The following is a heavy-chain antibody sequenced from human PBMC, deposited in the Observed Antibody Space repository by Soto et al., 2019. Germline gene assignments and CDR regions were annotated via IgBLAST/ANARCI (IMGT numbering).Heavy chain of an antibody. D-gene: IGHD3-10*01. J-gene: IGHJ4*02. CDR1: GGSISSGDYY. Sequence: PSETLSLTCTVSGGSISSGDYYWSWIRQPPGKGLEWIGYIYYSGSTYYNPSLKGRVTISVDTSKNQFSLKLSSVTAADTAVYYCARALRAIWFGEYPGPAYYFDYWGQGTLVTVSS. CDR3: ARALRAIWFGEYPGPAYYFDY. CDR2: IYYSGST. V-gene: IGHV4-30-4*01.